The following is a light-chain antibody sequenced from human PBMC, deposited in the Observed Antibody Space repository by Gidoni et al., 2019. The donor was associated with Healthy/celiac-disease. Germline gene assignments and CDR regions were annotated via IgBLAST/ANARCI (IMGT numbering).Light chain of an antibody. CDR1: QSISSW. CDR3: QQYNLWT. J-gene: IGKJ1*01. CDR2: KAS. Sequence: DIQMTQSPSTLSASVGDRVTITCRASQSISSWLVWYQQKPGKAPKLLIYKASSLESGVPSRFSGSGSGTEFTLTISSLQPDDFATYYCQQYNLWTFGQGTKVEIK. V-gene: IGKV1-5*03.